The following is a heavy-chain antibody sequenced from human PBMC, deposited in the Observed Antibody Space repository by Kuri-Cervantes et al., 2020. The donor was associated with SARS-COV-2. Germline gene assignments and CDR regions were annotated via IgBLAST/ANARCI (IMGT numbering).Heavy chain of an antibody. D-gene: IGHD3-3*01. CDR3: ARASSYTITIFGVAPFDP. CDR1: GYTFTDYY. CDR2: INPKSGGT. Sequence: ASVKVSCKTSGYTFTDYYVHWVRQAPGQGLEWMGWINPKSGGTKFAQRFQGRVTMTRDTSITTAYMELRSLRSDDTAVYYCARASSYTITIFGVAPFDPWGQGTLVTVSS. J-gene: IGHJ5*02. V-gene: IGHV1-2*02.